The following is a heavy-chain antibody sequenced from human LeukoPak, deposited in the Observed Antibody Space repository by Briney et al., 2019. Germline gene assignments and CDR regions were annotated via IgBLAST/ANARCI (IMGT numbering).Heavy chain of an antibody. CDR1: GITLSNYA. D-gene: IGHD6-6*01. CDR3: AKGWEQLVASVFVL. V-gene: IGHV3-23*01. CDR2: ISGSAGGT. Sequence: GGSLRLSCVVSGITLSNYAMSWVRQAPGKGLEWVSGISGSAGGTNYADSVKGRFTISRDNSMNTMYLQMNSLRAEDTALYYCAKGWEQLVASVFVLWGQGTLVTVSS. J-gene: IGHJ4*02.